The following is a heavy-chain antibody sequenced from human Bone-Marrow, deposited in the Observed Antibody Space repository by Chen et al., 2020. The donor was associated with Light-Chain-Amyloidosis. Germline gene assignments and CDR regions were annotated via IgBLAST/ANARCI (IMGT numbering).Heavy chain of an antibody. Sequence: QVQLVESGGSVVQSGRSLRLSCVGSGFTFSSYGMHWVRQAPGKGLEWVAVSSFDGTRKYYVDSVKGRFTISRDDSKNTLYLQMNSLRAEDTAVYYCAKERYYYDTSGFDYWGQGTLVTVSS. CDR2: SSFDGTRK. CDR3: AKERYYYDTSGFDY. J-gene: IGHJ4*02. D-gene: IGHD3-22*01. CDR1: GFTFSSYG. V-gene: IGHV3-30*18.